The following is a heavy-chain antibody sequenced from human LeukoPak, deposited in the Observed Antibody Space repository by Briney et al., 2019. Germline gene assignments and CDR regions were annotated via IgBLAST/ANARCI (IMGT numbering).Heavy chain of an antibody. V-gene: IGHV4-59*01. D-gene: IGHD5-12*01. CDR2: IYYSGST. Sequence: SETLSLTCTVSGGSIRSYYWSWIRQPPGKGLEWIGYIYYSGSTNYNPSLKSRVTISVDTSKNQFSLKLSSVTAADTAVYYCARGSASKWLRLQNYFDSWGQGTLVTVSS. CDR1: GGSIRSYY. CDR3: ARGSASKWLRLQNYFDS. J-gene: IGHJ4*02.